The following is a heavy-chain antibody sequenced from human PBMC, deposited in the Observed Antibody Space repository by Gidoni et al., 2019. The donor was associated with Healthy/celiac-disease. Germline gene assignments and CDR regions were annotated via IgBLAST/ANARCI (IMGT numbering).Heavy chain of an antibody. J-gene: IGHJ3*02. Sequence: QLQLQESGPGLVKPSETLSLTCTVSDGSISSSSYYWGWIRQPPGKGLEWIGSIYYSGSTYYNPSLKSRVTISVDTSKNQFSLKLSSVTAADTAVYYCARVDLRYFVGAKDAFDIWGQGTMVTVSS. D-gene: IGHD3-9*01. CDR1: DGSISSSSYY. CDR3: ARVDLRYFVGAKDAFDI. CDR2: IYYSGST. V-gene: IGHV4-39*01.